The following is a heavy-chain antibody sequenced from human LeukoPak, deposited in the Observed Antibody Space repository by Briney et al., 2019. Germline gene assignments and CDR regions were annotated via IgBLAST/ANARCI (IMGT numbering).Heavy chain of an antibody. Sequence: GGSLRLSCAASGFTFSSYEMNWVRQAPGKGLEWVSYISSSGSTIYYADSVKGRFTISRDNAKNTLYLQMNSLRAEDTAVYYCARDLGYGMDVWGKGTTVTVSS. V-gene: IGHV3-48*03. CDR1: GFTFSSYE. D-gene: IGHD7-27*01. CDR3: ARDLGYGMDV. CDR2: ISSSGSTI. J-gene: IGHJ6*04.